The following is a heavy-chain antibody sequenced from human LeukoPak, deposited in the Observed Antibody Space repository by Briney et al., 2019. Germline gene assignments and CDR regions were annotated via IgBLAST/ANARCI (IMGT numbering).Heavy chain of an antibody. D-gene: IGHD3-22*01. V-gene: IGHV4-34*01. Sequence: SETLSLTCAVYGGSFSGYYWSCIRQPPGKGLEWIGEINHGGSANYNPSLNSRVTISVDTSKNQFSLKLSSVTAADTAVYYCARHSYARSGYYSRPYYFDYWGQGTLVTVSS. CDR3: ARHSYARSGYYSRPYYFDY. CDR1: GGSFSGYY. J-gene: IGHJ4*02. CDR2: INHGGSA.